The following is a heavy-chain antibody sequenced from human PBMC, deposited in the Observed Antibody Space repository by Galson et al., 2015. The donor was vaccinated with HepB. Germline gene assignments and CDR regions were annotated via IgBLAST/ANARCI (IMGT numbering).Heavy chain of an antibody. Sequence: SLRLSCAASGFTFSSYGMHWVRQAPGKGLEWVAFIRYDGSNKYYADSVKGRFTISRDNSKNTLYLQMNSLRAEDTAVYYCARATTVVTPGFDYWGQGTLVTVSS. J-gene: IGHJ4*02. CDR2: IRYDGSNK. D-gene: IGHD4-23*01. CDR3: ARATTVVTPGFDY. CDR1: GFTFSSYG. V-gene: IGHV3-30*02.